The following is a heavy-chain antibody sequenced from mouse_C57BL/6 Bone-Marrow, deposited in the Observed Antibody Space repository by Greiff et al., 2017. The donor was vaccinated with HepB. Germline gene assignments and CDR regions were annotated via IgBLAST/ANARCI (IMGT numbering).Heavy chain of an antibody. CDR3: TRDSYLYWYFDV. D-gene: IGHD5-5*01. V-gene: IGHV1-5*01. Sequence: EVQLQQSGPVLARPGASVKMSCKTSGYTFTSYWMHWVKQRPGQGLEWIGAIYPGNSDTSYNQKFKGKAKLTAVTSASPAYMELSSLTNEDSAVYYWTRDSYLYWYFDVWGTGTTVTVSS. J-gene: IGHJ1*03. CDR2: IYPGNSDT. CDR1: GYTFTSYW.